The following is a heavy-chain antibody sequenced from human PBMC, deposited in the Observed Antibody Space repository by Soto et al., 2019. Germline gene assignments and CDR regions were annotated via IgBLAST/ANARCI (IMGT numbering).Heavy chain of an antibody. CDR2: ISDYGRI. CDR3: RRGGLEPLDH. D-gene: IGHD1-1*01. CDR1: GFTFGNYW. Sequence: GGSLTLSCAASGFTFGNYWMHWVRQAPGEWLVWVSRISDYGRINFADCVKARFIISRDDAKSEPYLQLNDLKVEATAMNNCRRGGLEPLDHWGQGALVTVSS. V-gene: IGHV3-74*01. J-gene: IGHJ4*02.